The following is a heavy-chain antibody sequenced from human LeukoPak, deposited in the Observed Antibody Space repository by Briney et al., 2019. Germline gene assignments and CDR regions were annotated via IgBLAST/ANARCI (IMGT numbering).Heavy chain of an antibody. CDR2: INHSGST. CDR1: GGSFSGYY. CDR3: ARVGYYYYYYMDV. J-gene: IGHJ6*03. D-gene: IGHD3-10*01. V-gene: IGHV4-34*01. Sequence: ASETLSLTCAVYGGSFSGYYWSWIRQPPGKGLEWIGEINHSGSTNYNPSLKSRVTISVDTSKNQFSLKLGSVTAADTAVYYCARVGYYYYYYMDVWGKGTTVTVSS.